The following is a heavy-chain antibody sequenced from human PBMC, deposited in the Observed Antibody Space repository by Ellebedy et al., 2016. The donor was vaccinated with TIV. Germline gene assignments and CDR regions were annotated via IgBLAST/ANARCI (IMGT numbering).Heavy chain of an antibody. CDR2: IYSGGST. V-gene: IGHV3-53*01. Sequence: GESLKISCAASGFTVSNNYISWVRQAPGKGLEWVSVIYSGGSTHYADAVKGRFTISRDNSKNTLYLQMNSLRAEDTAVYYCATRPGFAAGGSGYWGQGTRVTVSS. CDR3: ATRPGFAAGGSGY. CDR1: GFTVSNNY. J-gene: IGHJ4*02. D-gene: IGHD6-25*01.